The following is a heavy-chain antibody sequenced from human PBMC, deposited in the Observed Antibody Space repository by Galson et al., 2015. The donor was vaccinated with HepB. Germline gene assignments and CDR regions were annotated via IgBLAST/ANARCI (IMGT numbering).Heavy chain of an antibody. J-gene: IGHJ6*02. CDR3: ARYSSSSNYYGMDV. CDR1: GYTFTSYA. Sequence: SVKVSCKASGYTFTSYAMHWVRQAPGQRLEWMGWINAGNGNTKYSQKFQGRVTITRDTSASTAYMELSSLRSEDTAVYYCARYSSSSNYYGMDVWGQGTTVTVSS. CDR2: INAGNGNT. V-gene: IGHV1-3*01. D-gene: IGHD6-13*01.